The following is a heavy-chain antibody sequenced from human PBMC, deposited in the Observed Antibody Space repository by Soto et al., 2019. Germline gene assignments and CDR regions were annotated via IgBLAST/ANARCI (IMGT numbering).Heavy chain of an antibody. Sequence: SETLSLTCTVSGGSISSGGYYWSWIRQHPGKGLEWIGYIYYSGSTYYNPSLKSRVTISVDTSKNQFSLKLSSVTAADTAVYYCAHLGIAAAGTSDYFDYWGQGTLVTVSS. CDR3: AHLGIAAAGTSDYFDY. V-gene: IGHV4-31*03. CDR2: IYYSGST. J-gene: IGHJ4*02. CDR1: GGSISSGGYY. D-gene: IGHD6-13*01.